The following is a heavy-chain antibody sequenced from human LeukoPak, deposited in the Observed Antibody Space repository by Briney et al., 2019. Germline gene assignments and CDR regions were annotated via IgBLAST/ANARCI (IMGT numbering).Heavy chain of an antibody. D-gene: IGHD6-19*01. CDR3: VRDRAVAGTEDFYFDF. CDR2: INPDGTVT. J-gene: IGHJ4*02. V-gene: IGHV3-74*01. Sequence: GGSLRLSCAASGFTFNTYWMHWVRQAPGKGLVRVSPINPDGTVTTYADSVKGRFTISRDNAKNTLYLQMNSLRAEDTALYYCVRDRAVAGTEDFYFDFWGQGTLVTVSS. CDR1: GFTFNTYW.